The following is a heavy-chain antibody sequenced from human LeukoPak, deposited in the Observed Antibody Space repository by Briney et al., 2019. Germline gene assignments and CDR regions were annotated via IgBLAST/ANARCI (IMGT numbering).Heavy chain of an antibody. CDR1: GFTFSRYA. Sequence: GGSLRLSCAASGFTFSRYAMSWVRQAPGKGLEWVSAISDSGGSTYYADSVKGRFTISRDNSKNTLYLQMNSLRAEDTAVYYCAREEGGKLGIDYYFDYWGQGTLVTVSS. V-gene: IGHV3-23*01. J-gene: IGHJ4*02. D-gene: IGHD7-27*01. CDR3: AREEGGKLGIDYYFDY. CDR2: ISDSGGST.